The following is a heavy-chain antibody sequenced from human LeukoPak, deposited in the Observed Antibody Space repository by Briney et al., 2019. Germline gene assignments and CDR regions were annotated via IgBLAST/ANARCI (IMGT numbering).Heavy chain of an antibody. Sequence: SETLSLTCAVSGGSISSGDYSWSWIRQPPGKGLEWIGYIYHSGRTFYNPSLKGRVTISVDTSKNQISLEVTSVTAADTAVYYCARDGGYGHYDYWGRGTLVTVSS. CDR2: IYHSGRT. D-gene: IGHD5-18*01. CDR3: ARDGGYGHYDY. V-gene: IGHV4-30-2*01. CDR1: GGSISSGDYS. J-gene: IGHJ4*02.